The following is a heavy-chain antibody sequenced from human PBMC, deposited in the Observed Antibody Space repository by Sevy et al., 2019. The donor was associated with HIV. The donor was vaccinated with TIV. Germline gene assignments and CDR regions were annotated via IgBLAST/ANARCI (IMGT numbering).Heavy chain of an antibody. CDR2: INPNTGAT. CDR1: GYTFTDYY. J-gene: IGHJ3*01. CDR3: AKLLIVVDDGFDV. Sequence: ASVKVSCKASGYTFTDYYLHWLRQAPGQGLEWMGWINPNTGATNYAQKFKGRVTMTRDTSMNTAFMDLTRLGSDDTAVYYCAKLLIVVDDGFDVWGQGTMVTVSS. D-gene: IGHD3-22*01. V-gene: IGHV1-2*02.